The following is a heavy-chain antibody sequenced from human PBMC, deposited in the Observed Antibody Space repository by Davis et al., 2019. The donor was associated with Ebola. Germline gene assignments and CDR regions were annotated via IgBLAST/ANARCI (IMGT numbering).Heavy chain of an antibody. J-gene: IGHJ4*02. D-gene: IGHD5-18*01. CDR3: TATVTVDY. CDR2: ISGSGGST. CDR1: GFTFSSYA. V-gene: IGHV3-23*01. Sequence: GESLKISCAASGFTFSSYAMSWVRQAPGKGLEWVSAISGSGGSTYYADSVKGRFTISRDNSKNTLYLQMNSLRAEDTAVYYCTATVTVDYWGQGTLVTVSS.